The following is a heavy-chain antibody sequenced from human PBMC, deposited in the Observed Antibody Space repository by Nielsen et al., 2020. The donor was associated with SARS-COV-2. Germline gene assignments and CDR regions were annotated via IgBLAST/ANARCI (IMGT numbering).Heavy chain of an antibody. CDR2: ILHSGFT. Sequence: SETLSLTCAISGGSITEHDWNWIRQPPGRGLEWLGEILHSGFTNNNPSLTTRLIISSDKSKNQFSLRLRSVTAADTAIYYCARGRDTTTNSYLDVWGQGTTVTVSS. D-gene: IGHD4-17*01. J-gene: IGHJ6*02. CDR3: ARGRDTTTNSYLDV. V-gene: IGHV4-34*01. CDR1: GGSITEHD.